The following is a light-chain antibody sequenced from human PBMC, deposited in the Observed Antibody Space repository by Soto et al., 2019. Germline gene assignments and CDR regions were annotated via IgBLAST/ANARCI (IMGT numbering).Light chain of an antibody. V-gene: IGKV3-20*01. Sequence: EIVLTQSSGTLSLSPGERATLSCRASQSVTSNYLAWYQQKSGQAPRLLIYRASTRATGIPDRFSGSGSGTDFSLIISSLEPEDSAVYYCQQYAASPHTFGGGTKLEI. CDR2: RAS. CDR3: QQYAASPHT. CDR1: QSVTSNY. J-gene: IGKJ4*01.